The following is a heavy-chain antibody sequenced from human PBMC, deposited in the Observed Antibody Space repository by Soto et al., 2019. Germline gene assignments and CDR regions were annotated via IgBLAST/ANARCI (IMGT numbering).Heavy chain of an antibody. CDR2: ISAYNGNT. CDR1: CYTFTSYG. Sequence: SEKVSFKASCYTFTSYGISWVRQAPGQGLDWMGWISAYNGNTKYAQDLQGRVTMTTDTSTSTAYMELRSLRSDDTAMYYCARFSGGSYNTYYFYYGMDVWGQGTTVTVSS. D-gene: IGHD2-15*01. CDR3: ARFSGGSYNTYYFYYGMDV. J-gene: IGHJ6*02. V-gene: IGHV1-18*04.